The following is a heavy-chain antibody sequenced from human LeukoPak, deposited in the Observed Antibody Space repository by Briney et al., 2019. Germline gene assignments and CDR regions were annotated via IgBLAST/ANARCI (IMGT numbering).Heavy chain of an antibody. V-gene: IGHV4-59*08. CDR2: IYYSGST. D-gene: IGHD6-13*01. Sequence: PSETLSLTCTVSGVSISSYYWSWIRQPPGKGLEWIGYIYYSGSTNYNPSLKSRVTISVDTSKNQFSLKLSSVTAADTAVYYCAKHEGTAGPFDSWGQGTLVTVSS. CDR3: AKHEGTAGPFDS. CDR1: GVSISSYY. J-gene: IGHJ4*02.